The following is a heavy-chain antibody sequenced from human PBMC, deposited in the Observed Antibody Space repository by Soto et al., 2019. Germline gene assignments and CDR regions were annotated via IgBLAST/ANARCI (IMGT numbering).Heavy chain of an antibody. CDR1: GFSLCDYY. CDR3: ARDYGYSSGWPDY. V-gene: IGHV3-11*05. CDR2: ISSSSSYT. D-gene: IGHD6-19*01. J-gene: IGHJ4*02. Sequence: PGGSLRLSCAACGFSLCDYYISWIRQTPGKGLEWVSYISSSSSYTNYADSVKGRFTISRDNAKNSLYLQMNSLRAEDTAVYYCARDYGYSSGWPDYWGQGTLVTVSS.